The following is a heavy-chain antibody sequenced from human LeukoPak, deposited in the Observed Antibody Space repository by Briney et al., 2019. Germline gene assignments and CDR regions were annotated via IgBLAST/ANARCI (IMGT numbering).Heavy chain of an antibody. CDR3: ARDQGTTVVSRNYYYYYMDV. CDR1: GGTFSSYA. Sequence: SVKVSCKASGGTFSSYAISWVRQAPGQGLEWMGGIIPIFGTANYAQKFQGRVTITTDESTSTAYMELSSLRSEDMAVYYCARDQGTTVVSRNYYYYYMDVWGKGTTVTVSS. D-gene: IGHD4-23*01. CDR2: IIPIFGTA. J-gene: IGHJ6*03. V-gene: IGHV1-69*05.